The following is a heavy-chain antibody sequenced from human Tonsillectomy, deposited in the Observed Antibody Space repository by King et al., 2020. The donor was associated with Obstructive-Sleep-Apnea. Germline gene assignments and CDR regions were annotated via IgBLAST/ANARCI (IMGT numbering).Heavy chain of an antibody. CDR1: GFTFSGST. J-gene: IGHJ4*02. CDR3: TSAYYDNSGTDY. D-gene: IGHD3-22*01. Sequence: EVQLVESGGGLVQPGGSLKLSCAASGFTFSGSTMHWVRQASGKGLEWVGRIRSKANSYATAYAASVKGRFTISRDDSKNTAFLQMDSLKTEDTAVYYCTSAYYDNSGTDYWGQGTLVTVSS. CDR2: IRSKANSYAT. V-gene: IGHV3-73*01.